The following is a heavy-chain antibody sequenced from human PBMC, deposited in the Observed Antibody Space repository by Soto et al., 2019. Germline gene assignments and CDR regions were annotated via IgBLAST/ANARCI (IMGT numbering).Heavy chain of an antibody. Sequence: KPSETLSLTCTVSGGSVSSGSYYWSWIRQPPGKGLEWIGYIYYSGGTNYNPSLKSRVTISVDTSKNQFSLKLSSVTAADTAVYYCARGGGVTATFDYWGQGPLVTVSS. J-gene: IGHJ4*02. CDR1: GGSVSSGSYY. CDR2: IYYSGGT. V-gene: IGHV4-61*01. D-gene: IGHD5-18*01. CDR3: ARGGGVTATFDY.